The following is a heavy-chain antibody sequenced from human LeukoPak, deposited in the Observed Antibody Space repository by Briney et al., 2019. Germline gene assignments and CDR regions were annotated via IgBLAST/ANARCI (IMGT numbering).Heavy chain of an antibody. CDR2: IRYDGSNK. V-gene: IGHV3-30*02. CDR1: GFTFSSYG. CDR3: AKGLYHYYGSGSYTLDY. Sequence: GGSLRLSCAASGFTFSSYGMHWVRQAPGKGLEWVAFIRYDGSNKYYADSVKGRFTISRDNSKNTLYLQVNSLRAEDTAVYYCAKGLYHYYGSGSYTLDYWGQGTQVTVSS. J-gene: IGHJ4*02. D-gene: IGHD3-10*01.